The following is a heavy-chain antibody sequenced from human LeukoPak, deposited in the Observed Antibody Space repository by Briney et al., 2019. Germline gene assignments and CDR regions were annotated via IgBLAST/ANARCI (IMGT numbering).Heavy chain of an antibody. CDR2: IYYSGST. D-gene: IGHD3-10*01. V-gene: IGHV4-59*01. CDR1: GGSISSYY. Sequence: SETLSLTCTVSGGSISSYYWSWIRQPPGKGLEWIGYIYYSGSTNYNPSLKSRVTISVDTSKNQFSLKLSSVTAADTAVYYCARGDMVRGVIIPYFDYWGQGTLVTDSS. CDR3: ARGDMVRGVIIPYFDY. J-gene: IGHJ4*02.